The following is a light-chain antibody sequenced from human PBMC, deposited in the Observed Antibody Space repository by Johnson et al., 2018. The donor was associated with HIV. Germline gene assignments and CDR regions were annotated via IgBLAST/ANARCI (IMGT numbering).Light chain of an antibody. J-gene: IGLJ1*01. CDR1: SCNIGNNY. CDR3: GTWDSSLSALYV. CDR2: ENN. V-gene: IGLV1-51*02. Sequence: QSVLTQPPSVSAAPGQKVTISCSGSSCNIGNNYVSWYQQFPGTAPKLLIYENNKRPSGIPDRFSGSKSGTSATLGITGLQTGDEADYYCGTWDSSLSALYVFGTGTKVTVL.